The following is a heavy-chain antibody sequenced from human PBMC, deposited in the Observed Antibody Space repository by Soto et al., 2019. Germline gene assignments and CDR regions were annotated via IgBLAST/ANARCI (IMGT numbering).Heavy chain of an antibody. J-gene: IGHJ6*02. V-gene: IGHV3-21*01. Sequence: PGGSLRLSCAASGFTFSSYSMNWVRQAPGKGLEWVSSISSSSSYIYYADSVKGRFTISRDNAKNSLYLQMNSLRAEDTAVYYCAREFPPFGELLFVKFRWYGMDVWGQGTTVTVSS. D-gene: IGHD3-10*01. CDR3: AREFPPFGELLFVKFRWYGMDV. CDR1: GFTFSSYS. CDR2: ISSSSSYI.